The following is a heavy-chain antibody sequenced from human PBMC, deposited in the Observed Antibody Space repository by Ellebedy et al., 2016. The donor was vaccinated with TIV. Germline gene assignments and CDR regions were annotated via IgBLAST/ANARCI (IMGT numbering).Heavy chain of an antibody. CDR3: AKDLAAFGEGATIEY. J-gene: IGHJ4*02. D-gene: IGHD1-26*01. CDR2: ISDDGNNK. CDR1: GFSFTKYG. Sequence: GESLKISXAGSGFSFTKYGMHWVRQAPGKGLEWVALISDDGNNKYYADSVKGRFTISRDNSKNTLYLQMNSLRAEDTAIYYCAKDLAAFGEGATIEYWGQGTLVTVSS. V-gene: IGHV3-30*18.